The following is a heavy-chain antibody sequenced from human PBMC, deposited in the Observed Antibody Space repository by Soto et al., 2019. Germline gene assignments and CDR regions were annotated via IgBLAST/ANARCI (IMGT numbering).Heavy chain of an antibody. V-gene: IGHV1-69*01. D-gene: IGHD5-18*01. CDR1: GGTFSSYA. J-gene: IGHJ4*02. Sequence: QVQLVQSGAEVKKPGSSVKVSCKASGGTFSSYAISWVRQAPGQVLEWMGGPIPIFGTANYAQKFQGRVTITADESTSTAYMELSSLRSEDTAVYYCAREQLKSRGYSYGGFDYWGQGTLVTVSS. CDR3: AREQLKSRGYSYGGFDY. CDR2: PIPIFGTA.